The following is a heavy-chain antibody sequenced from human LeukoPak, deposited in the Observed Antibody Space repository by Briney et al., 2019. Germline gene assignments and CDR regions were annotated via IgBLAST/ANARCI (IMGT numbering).Heavy chain of an antibody. CDR2: INPNSGGT. CDR1: GYTFTGYY. V-gene: IGHV1-2*02. D-gene: IGHD6-19*01. J-gene: IGHJ4*02. Sequence: ASVKVSCKASGYTFTGYYMHWVRQAPGQGLEWMGWINPNSGGTNYAQNFQGRVTMTRDTSITTAYMEMSRLRSDDTAVYYCAREPGAVAGDYWGQGTLVTVSS. CDR3: AREPGAVAGDY.